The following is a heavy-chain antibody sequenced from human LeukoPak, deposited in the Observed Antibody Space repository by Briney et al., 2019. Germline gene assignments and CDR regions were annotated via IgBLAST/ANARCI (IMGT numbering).Heavy chain of an antibody. CDR2: IYHSGST. V-gene: IGHV4-61*08. J-gene: IGHJ5*02. CDR3: AREGDYYGSGQQYHAQNWFDP. CDR1: GGSISSGGYY. D-gene: IGHD3-10*01. Sequence: SETLSLTRTVSGGSISSGGYYWSWIRQPPGKGLEWIGYIYHSGSTNYNPSLKSRVTISVDTSKNQFSLKLSSVTAADTAVYYCAREGDYYGSGQQYHAQNWFDPWGQGTLVTVSS.